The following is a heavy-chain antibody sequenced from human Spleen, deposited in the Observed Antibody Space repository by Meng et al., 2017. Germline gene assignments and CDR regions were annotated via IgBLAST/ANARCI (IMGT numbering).Heavy chain of an antibody. J-gene: IGHJ4*02. CDR3: AANDYYGSGYHY. CDR1: GFTFDDYA. V-gene: IGHV3-9*03. CDR2: ISWNSGSI. D-gene: IGHD3-10*01. Sequence: GGSLRLSCAASGFTFDDYAMHWVRQAPGKGLEWVSGISWNSGSIGYADSVKGRFTISRDNAKNSLYLQMNSLRAEDMALYYCAANDYYGSGYHYWGQGTLVTVSS.